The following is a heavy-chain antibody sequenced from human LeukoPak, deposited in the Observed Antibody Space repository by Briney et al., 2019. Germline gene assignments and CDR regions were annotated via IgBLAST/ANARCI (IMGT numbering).Heavy chain of an antibody. V-gene: IGHV3-23*01. J-gene: IGHJ4*02. CDR2: ISGSGGST. Sequence: GGSLRLSCAASGFTFRSYAMSWVRQAPGKGLEWVSGISGSGGSTYYADSVKGRFTISRDNSKNALHLQMNSLRAEDTAVYYRAKDPYGDYYFDYWGQGTLVTVSS. D-gene: IGHD4-17*01. CDR3: AKDPYGDYYFDY. CDR1: GFTFRSYA.